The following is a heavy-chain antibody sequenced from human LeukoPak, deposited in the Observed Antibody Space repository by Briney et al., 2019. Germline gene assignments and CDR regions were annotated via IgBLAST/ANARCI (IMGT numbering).Heavy chain of an antibody. Sequence: GGSLRLSCAASGFTFSSYAMSWVRQAPGKGLEWVSVISGSGDSTYYADSVKGRFTISRDNSKNTLCLQTNSLRAEDTAVYYCAKTCDSSGYYGQHDYWGQGTLVTVSS. CDR3: AKTCDSSGYYGQHDY. V-gene: IGHV3-23*01. CDR2: ISGSGDST. D-gene: IGHD3-22*01. J-gene: IGHJ4*02. CDR1: GFTFSSYA.